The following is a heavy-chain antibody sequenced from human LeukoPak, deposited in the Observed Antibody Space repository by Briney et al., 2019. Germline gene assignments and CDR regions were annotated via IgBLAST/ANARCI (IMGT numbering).Heavy chain of an antibody. CDR1: GGSISSGGYY. D-gene: IGHD1-26*01. CDR2: IYYSGST. J-gene: IGHJ4*02. Sequence: SETLSLTCTVSGGSISSGGYYWSWIRQHPGKGLEWIGYIYYSGSTNYNPSLKSRVTISVDTSKNQFSLKLSSVTAADTAVYYCARGRSGSGLNDYWGQGTLVTVSS. CDR3: ARGRSGSGLNDY. V-gene: IGHV4-61*08.